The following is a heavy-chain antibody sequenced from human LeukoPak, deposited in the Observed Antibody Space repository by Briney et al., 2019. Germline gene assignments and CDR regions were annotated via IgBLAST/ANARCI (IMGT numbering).Heavy chain of an antibody. CDR2: INPNSGGT. D-gene: IGHD3-9*01. Sequence: GASVKVSCKASGYTFTGYYMHWVRQAPGQGLEWMGWINPNSGGTNYAQKFQGWVTMTRDTSISTAYMELSRLRSDDTAVYYCARARLRYFDWLGGNYYGMDVWGQGTTVTVSS. CDR3: ARARLRYFDWLGGNYYGMDV. CDR1: GYTFTGYY. V-gene: IGHV1-2*04. J-gene: IGHJ6*02.